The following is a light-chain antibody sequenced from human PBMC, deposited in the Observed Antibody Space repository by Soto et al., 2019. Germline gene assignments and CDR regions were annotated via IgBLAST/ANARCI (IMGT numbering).Light chain of an antibody. Sequence: QSVLTQPPSVSGSPGQSVTISCTGTSTDSVSYNRVSWYQQPPGTAPKLIIYEASNRPSGVPDRFSGSTSGKTPSLTISGLHAADEADYYCSLYRSENTYVFGTGTKVTVL. V-gene: IGLV2-18*01. CDR2: EAS. J-gene: IGLJ1*01. CDR3: SLYRSENTYV. CDR1: STDSVSYNR.